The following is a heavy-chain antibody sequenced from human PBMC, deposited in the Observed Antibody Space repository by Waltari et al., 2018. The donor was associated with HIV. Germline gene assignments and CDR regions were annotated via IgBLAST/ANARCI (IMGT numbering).Heavy chain of an antibody. J-gene: IGHJ1*01. CDR2: IDCDDDE. Sequence: QVTLREFGPALVKPTQTLTLTCALSGFSISSRGVCVSWLRQSPGKALEWLARIDCDDDEYFTTSLKSRLIISKDTCKNQVVLTMTNMDPEDTGTYYCARVHYITGTRNAEYFEYWGRGTLVTVS. D-gene: IGHD1-7*01. CDR3: ARVHYITGTRNAEYFEY. V-gene: IGHV2-70*13. CDR1: GFSISSRGVC.